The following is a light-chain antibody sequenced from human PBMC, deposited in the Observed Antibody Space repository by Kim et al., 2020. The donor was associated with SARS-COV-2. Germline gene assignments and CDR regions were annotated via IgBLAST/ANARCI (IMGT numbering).Light chain of an antibody. J-gene: IGLJ3*02. V-gene: IGLV2-14*03. CDR3: SSYTSTSLGV. CDR1: GIDVEGDNS. CDR2: DVS. Sequence: GHSITISCTGAGIDVEGDNSLSWYQNHPGKAPKLIIYDVSYRPSGVSHRFSGSKSGNTASLTISGLQAEDEADYYCSSYTSTSLGVFGGGTQLTVL.